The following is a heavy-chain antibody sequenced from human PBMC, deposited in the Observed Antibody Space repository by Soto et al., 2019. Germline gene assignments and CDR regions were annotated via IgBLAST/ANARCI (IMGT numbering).Heavy chain of an antibody. CDR2: VSYDGNTK. D-gene: IGHD2-15*01. J-gene: IGHJ4*02. CDR1: GFTFNNDA. CDR3: AREGEYCTGGSCTYFAY. V-gene: IGHV3-30-3*01. Sequence: QVQLVESGGGVVQPGRSLRLSCAASGFTFNNDAMYWVRQAPRKGLEWVAFVSYDGNTKHYAASVRGRFTVSRDNSKNTVYLLLNSLRADDTAVYYCAREGEYCTGGSCTYFAYWGQGTLVTVSS.